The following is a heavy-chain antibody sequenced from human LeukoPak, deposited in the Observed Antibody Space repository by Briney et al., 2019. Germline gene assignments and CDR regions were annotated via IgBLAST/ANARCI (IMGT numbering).Heavy chain of an antibody. CDR1: GFTFSYTW. J-gene: IGHJ3*02. V-gene: IGHV3-15*07. D-gene: IGHD5-12*01. CDR3: TTGGSVIVAGTRAFDI. Sequence: PGGSLRLSCAASGFTFSYTWMNWVRQAPGKELEWVGRIKSEIDGGATDYAAPVQGRFTISRDDSQATLYLQMNSLKTEDTAVYYCTTGGSVIVAGTRAFDIWGQGTMVTVSS. CDR2: IKSEIDGGAT.